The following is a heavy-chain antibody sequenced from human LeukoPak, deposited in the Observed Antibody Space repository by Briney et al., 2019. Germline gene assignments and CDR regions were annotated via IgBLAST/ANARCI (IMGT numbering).Heavy chain of an antibody. Sequence: GGSLRLSCAASGFTFSSNAMSWVRQAPGKGLEWVGRIKSKTDGGTTDYAAPVKGRFTISRDDSKNTLYLQMNSLKTEDTAVYYCTTVLPHIVVVTAIHYWGQGTLVTVSS. D-gene: IGHD2-21*02. J-gene: IGHJ4*02. CDR3: TTVLPHIVVVTAIHY. CDR1: GFTFSSNA. CDR2: IKSKTDGGTT. V-gene: IGHV3-15*01.